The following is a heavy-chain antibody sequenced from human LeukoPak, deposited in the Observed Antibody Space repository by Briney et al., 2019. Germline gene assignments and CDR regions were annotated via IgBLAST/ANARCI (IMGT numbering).Heavy chain of an antibody. D-gene: IGHD1-14*01. CDR1: GGSISSYY. CDR3: ARGRGGRPPGKNRVAFDI. V-gene: IGHV4-59*01. Sequence: PSETLSLTCTVSGGSISSYYWSWIRQPPGKGLEWIGYIYYSGSTNYNPSLKSRVTISVDTSKNQFSLKLSSVTAADTAVYYCARGRGGRPPGKNRVAFDIWGQGTMVTVSS. CDR2: IYYSGST. J-gene: IGHJ3*02.